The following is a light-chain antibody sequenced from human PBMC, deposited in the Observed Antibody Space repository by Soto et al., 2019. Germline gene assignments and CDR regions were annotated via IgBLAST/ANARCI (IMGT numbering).Light chain of an antibody. Sequence: SVLTQPPSASGTPGQRVTISCSGSSSNIGTNTVNWYQQLPGTAPTLLIYTNNQRPSGVPDRFSGSKSGTSASLAISGLQSEDEADYYCAAWDGSLNGVLFGGGTKLTVL. V-gene: IGLV1-44*01. CDR2: TNN. CDR1: SSNIGTNT. CDR3: AAWDGSLNGVL. J-gene: IGLJ2*01.